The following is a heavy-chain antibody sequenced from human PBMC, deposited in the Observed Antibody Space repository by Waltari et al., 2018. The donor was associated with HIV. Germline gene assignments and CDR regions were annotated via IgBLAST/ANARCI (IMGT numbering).Heavy chain of an antibody. V-gene: IGHV4-59*01. CDR1: GASISSYS. J-gene: IGHJ3*02. CDR2: IYYSRST. Sequence: QVQLQESGPGQVKPSETLSLSCTVSGASISSYSWSWLRQPPGKGLEWIGYIYYSRSTNYNPSLESRVTLSVDTSKSQFSLRLSSVTAADTAVYYCARSWFGESGPRGAFDIWGQGTMVTVSS. D-gene: IGHD3-10*01. CDR3: ARSWFGESGPRGAFDI.